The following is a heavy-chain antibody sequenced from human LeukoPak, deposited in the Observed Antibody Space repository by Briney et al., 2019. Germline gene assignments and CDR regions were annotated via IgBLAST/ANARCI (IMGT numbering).Heavy chain of an antibody. J-gene: IGHJ4*02. CDR1: GYIFTGYY. CDR3: AREDSSGWYGLDY. D-gene: IGHD6-19*01. V-gene: IGHV1-2*02. Sequence: AAVKVSCKASGYIFTGYYIHWVRQAPGQGLEWMGWINPNSGGTNYAQRFQGRVAMTRDTSISTAYMELSRLRSDDTAAYYCAREDSSGWYGLDYWGQGTLVTVS. CDR2: INPNSGGT.